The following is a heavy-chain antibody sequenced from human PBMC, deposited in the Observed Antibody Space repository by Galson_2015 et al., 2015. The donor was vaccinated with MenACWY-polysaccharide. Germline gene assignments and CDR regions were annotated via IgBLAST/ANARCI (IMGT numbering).Heavy chain of an antibody. CDR3: ARESNDRSGLTWFDP. CDR1: GDSVSSNSAA. J-gene: IGHJ5*02. Sequence: CAISGDSVSSNSAAWNWIRQSPSRGLEWLGRTYYRSKWYNDYAVSVKSRLTINPDTSKNQFSLQLKSVTPEDTAVYYCARESNDRSGLTWFDPSGQGTLVTVSS. D-gene: IGHD3-10*01. CDR2: TYYRSKWYN. V-gene: IGHV6-1*01.